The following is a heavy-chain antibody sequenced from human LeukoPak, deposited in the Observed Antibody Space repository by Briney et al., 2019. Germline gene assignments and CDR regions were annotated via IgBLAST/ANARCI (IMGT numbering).Heavy chain of an antibody. D-gene: IGHD5-24*01. J-gene: IGHJ4*02. CDR1: GFTFSRYA. Sequence: GGSLRLSCAASGFTFSRYAMHWVRQAPGKGLEWVAVISYDGSNKYYADSVKGRFTISRDNSKNTLYLQMNSLRAEDTAVYYCAGTGAGRDGYNLGYWGQGTLVTVSS. CDR2: ISYDGSNK. CDR3: AGTGAGRDGYNLGY. V-gene: IGHV3-30*04.